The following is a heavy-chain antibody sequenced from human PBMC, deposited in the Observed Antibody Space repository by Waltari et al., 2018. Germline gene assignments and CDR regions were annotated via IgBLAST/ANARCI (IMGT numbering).Heavy chain of an antibody. D-gene: IGHD1-1*01. J-gene: IGHJ4*02. CDR3: ASGLGYMDY. V-gene: IGHV3-33*08. CDR2: RWYDGSNK. Sequence: VQLVESGGGLIQPGGSLRLSCAASGFTVSSNDMRWVGQAPGKGLGWVSVRWYDGSNKYYADYVKGRFTISRDNSKNTLYLQMNSLRAEDTAVYYCASGLGYMDYWGQGTLVTVSS. CDR1: GFTVSSND.